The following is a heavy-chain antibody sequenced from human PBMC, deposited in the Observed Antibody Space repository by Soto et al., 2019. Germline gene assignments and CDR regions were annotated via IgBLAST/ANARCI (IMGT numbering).Heavy chain of an antibody. J-gene: IGHJ6*02. CDR3: AKDRSGSHYYYYYYGMDV. D-gene: IGHD1-26*01. CDR2: ISYDGSNK. V-gene: IGHV3-30*18. CDR1: GFTFSSYG. Sequence: HPGGSLRLSCAASGFTFSSYGMHWVRQAPGKGLEWVAVISYDGSNKYYADSVKGRFTISRDNSKNTLYLQMNSLRAEDTAVYYCAKDRSGSHYYYYYYGMDVWGQGTTVTVSS.